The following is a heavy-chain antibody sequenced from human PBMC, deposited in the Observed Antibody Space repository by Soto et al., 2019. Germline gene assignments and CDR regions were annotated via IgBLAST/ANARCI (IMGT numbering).Heavy chain of an antibody. V-gene: IGHV4-34*01. Sequence: KPSETLSLTCAVYGGSFSGYYWSWIRQPPGKGLEWIGEINHSGSTNYNPSLKSRVTISVDTSKNQFSLKLSSVTAADTAVYYCARGTKTRVASGWYNSRYGMDVWGQGTTVTVSS. D-gene: IGHD6-19*01. CDR2: INHSGST. CDR3: ARGTKTRVASGWYNSRYGMDV. J-gene: IGHJ6*02. CDR1: GGSFSGYY.